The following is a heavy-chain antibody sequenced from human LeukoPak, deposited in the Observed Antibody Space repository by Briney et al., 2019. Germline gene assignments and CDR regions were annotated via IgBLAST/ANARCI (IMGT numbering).Heavy chain of an antibody. CDR1: GYSFTSYW. Sequence: GESLKISCKGSGYSFTSYWIGWVRQMPGKGLEWMGIIYPGDSDTRCSPSFQGQVTISADKSISTAYLQWSSLKASDTAMYYCARGHITMVRGVIIENWFDPWGQGTLVTVSS. V-gene: IGHV5-51*01. CDR3: ARGHITMVRGVIIENWFDP. J-gene: IGHJ5*02. D-gene: IGHD3-10*01. CDR2: IYPGDSDT.